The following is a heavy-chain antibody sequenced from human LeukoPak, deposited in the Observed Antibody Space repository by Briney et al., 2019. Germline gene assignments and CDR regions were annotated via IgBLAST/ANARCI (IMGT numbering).Heavy chain of an antibody. CDR2: IYYSGNT. V-gene: IGHV4-59*01. Sequence: PSETLSLTCNVSDGSISNYYWSWIRQPPGKGLEWIGYIYYSGNTYYNPSLKSRVTISVDTSKNHFSLRLSSVTAADTAVYYCARAIAAAHDYWGQGTLVTVSS. J-gene: IGHJ4*02. CDR1: DGSISNYY. CDR3: ARAIAAAHDY. D-gene: IGHD6-13*01.